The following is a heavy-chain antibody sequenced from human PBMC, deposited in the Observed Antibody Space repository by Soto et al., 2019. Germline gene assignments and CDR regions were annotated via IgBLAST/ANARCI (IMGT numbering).Heavy chain of an antibody. CDR1: GGSISSHY. CDR2: IYYRGST. CDR3: ARDGREASGMDV. V-gene: IGHV4-59*11. Sequence: SETLSLTCTVSGGSISSHYWRWVRQAPGKGLEWVGHIYYRGSTNYNPSLRSRSTISVDASKSQFSLKLNSVTTADTAVYYCARDGREASGMDVWGQGTKVT. J-gene: IGHJ6*02. D-gene: IGHD1-26*01.